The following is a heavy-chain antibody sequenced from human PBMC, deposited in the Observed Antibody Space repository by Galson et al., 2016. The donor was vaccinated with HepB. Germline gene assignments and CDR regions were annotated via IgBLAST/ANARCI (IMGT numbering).Heavy chain of an antibody. D-gene: IGHD3-16*02. J-gene: IGHJ4*02. V-gene: IGHV4-39*07. Sequence: SETLSLTCTVSGGSISSSSYYWGWIRQPPGKGLEWIGSIYYSGSTYYNPSLKSRVTISVDTSKNQFSLRLDAVTAADTAVYYCARVRVIPSRPFDSWGQGTLVTVSS. CDR1: GGSISSSSYY. CDR2: IYYSGST. CDR3: ARVRVIPSRPFDS.